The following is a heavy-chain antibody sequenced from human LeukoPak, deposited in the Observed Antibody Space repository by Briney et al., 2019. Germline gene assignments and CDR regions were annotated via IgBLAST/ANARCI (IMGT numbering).Heavy chain of an antibody. D-gene: IGHD1-26*01. J-gene: IGHJ4*02. CDR1: GFSLSSYA. CDR3: VRIVGHTTTDF. V-gene: IGHV3-30-3*01. Sequence: GGSLRLSCEASGFSLSSYAFHWDRQAPGKGLEWVSFVSFDGRNKNYADSVRGRFTISRDNSKNTLYLQMNSVTYEDTAVYFCVRIVGHTTTDFWGQGTIVTVSS. CDR2: VSFDGRNK.